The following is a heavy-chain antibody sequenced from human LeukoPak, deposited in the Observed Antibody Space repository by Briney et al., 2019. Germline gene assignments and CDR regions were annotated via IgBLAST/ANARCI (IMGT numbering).Heavy chain of an antibody. CDR3: ARSGHYDSSGYFPYYFDY. Sequence: GGSLRLSCAASGFTVSSNYMSWVRQAPRKGLEWVSVIYSGGSTYYTDSVKGRFTISRNNTKNTLYLQMNSLRAEDTAVYYCARSGHYDSSGYFPYYFDYWGQGTLVTVSS. V-gene: IGHV3-53*01. J-gene: IGHJ4*02. D-gene: IGHD3-22*01. CDR2: IYSGGST. CDR1: GFTVSSNY.